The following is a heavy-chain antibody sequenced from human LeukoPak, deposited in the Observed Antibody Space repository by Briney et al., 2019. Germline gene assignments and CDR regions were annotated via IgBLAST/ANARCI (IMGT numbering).Heavy chain of an antibody. Sequence: SETLSLTCTVSGGSISSYYWSWIRQPPGKGLEWIGEINHSGSTNYNPSLKSRVTISVDTSKNQFSLKLSSVTAADTAVYYCARTSSYYDSSGYPGHWGQGTLVTVSS. V-gene: IGHV4-34*01. J-gene: IGHJ4*02. D-gene: IGHD3-22*01. CDR2: INHSGST. CDR1: GGSISSYY. CDR3: ARTSSYYDSSGYPGH.